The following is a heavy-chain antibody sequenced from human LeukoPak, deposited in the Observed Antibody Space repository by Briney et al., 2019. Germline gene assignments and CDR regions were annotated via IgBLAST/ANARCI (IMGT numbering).Heavy chain of an antibody. J-gene: IGHJ4*02. Sequence: SETLSPTCTVSGGSISSSYWSWIRQPPGKGLERIGYIYDSGNTNYNPSLKSRVTISVDTSKNQFSLKVRSVTAADTAVYYCAKGEGDYWGQGTLVTVSS. CDR2: IYDSGNT. D-gene: IGHD2-21*01. CDR1: GGSISSSY. CDR3: AKGEGDY. V-gene: IGHV4-59*01.